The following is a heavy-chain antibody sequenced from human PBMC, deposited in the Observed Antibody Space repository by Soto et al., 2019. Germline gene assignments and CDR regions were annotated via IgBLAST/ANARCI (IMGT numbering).Heavy chain of an antibody. D-gene: IGHD1-26*01. Sequence: SQTLSLTCAISRDSVSSSSVTWNWIRQSPSRGLEWLGRTYYRSKWYNDYAESVKSRITINPDTSKNQFSLHLNSVTPEDTAVDYCARLIGNSWLDGWGQGTLVTVSS. CDR2: TYYRSKWYN. J-gene: IGHJ5*02. CDR3: ARLIGNSWLDG. CDR1: RDSVSSSSVT. V-gene: IGHV6-1*01.